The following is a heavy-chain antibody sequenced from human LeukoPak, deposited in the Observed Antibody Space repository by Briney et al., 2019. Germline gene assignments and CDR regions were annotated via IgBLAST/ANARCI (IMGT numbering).Heavy chain of an antibody. V-gene: IGHV4-31*03. CDR3: ARDRGGSGSYFDYYGMDV. CDR2: IYYSGST. CDR1: GGSTSSGGYY. Sequence: SETLSLTCTVSGGSTSSGGYYWSWIRQHPGKGLEWIGYIYYSGSTYYNPSLKSRVTISVDTSKNQFSLKLSSVTAADTAVYYCARDRGGSGSYFDYYGMDVWGQGTTVTVSS. J-gene: IGHJ6*02. D-gene: IGHD3-10*01.